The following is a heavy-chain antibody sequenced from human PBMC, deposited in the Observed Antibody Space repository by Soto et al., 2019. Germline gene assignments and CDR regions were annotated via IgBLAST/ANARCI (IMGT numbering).Heavy chain of an antibody. J-gene: IGHJ6*02. CDR2: VHHSWGS. D-gene: IGHD3-10*01. Sequence: QVQLQESGPGLVKPSETLSLSCTVSGGSISSYYWSWFRQSPGKRMEWIGYVHHSWGSSYNPSLQSRVAISLDTSESQFSLKVTSVTATDTVVYYCARQGFGPLHGLVDVWGQGTTVTVSS. CDR3: ARQGFGPLHGLVDV. V-gene: IGHV4-59*08. CDR1: GGSISSYY.